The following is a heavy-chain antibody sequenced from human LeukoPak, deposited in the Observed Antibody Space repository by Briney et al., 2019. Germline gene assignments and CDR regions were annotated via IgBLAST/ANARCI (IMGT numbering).Heavy chain of an antibody. CDR1: GGTFSSYG. V-gene: IGHV1-69*01. Sequence: ASVKVSCKASGGTFSSYGISWVRQAPGQGLEWMGGIIPIFGTANYAQKFQGRVTITADESTSTAYMELSSLRSEDTAVYYCARTGENPPAATLYGMDVWGQGTTVTVSS. J-gene: IGHJ6*02. D-gene: IGHD2-15*01. CDR2: IIPIFGTA. CDR3: ARTGENPPAATLYGMDV.